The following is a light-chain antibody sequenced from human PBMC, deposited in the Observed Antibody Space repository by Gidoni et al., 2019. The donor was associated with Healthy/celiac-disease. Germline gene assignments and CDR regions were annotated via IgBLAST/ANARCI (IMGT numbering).Light chain of an antibody. CDR2: WAS. CDR1: QSVLYSSNNKNY. V-gene: IGKV4-1*01. J-gene: IGKJ1*01. CDR3: QQYYSTPGT. Sequence: DIVMTQSPDSLAVSLVERATINCKSSQSVLYSSNNKNYLSWYQQKPGQPPKLLIYWASTRESGVPYRFSGSGSGTDFTLTISSLQAEDVAVYYCQQYYSTPGTFXQXTKVEIK.